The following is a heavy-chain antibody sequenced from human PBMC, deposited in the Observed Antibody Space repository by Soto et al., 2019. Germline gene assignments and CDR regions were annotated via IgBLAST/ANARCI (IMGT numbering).Heavy chain of an antibody. J-gene: IGHJ6*03. Sequence: QVQLVESGGGLVKPGGSLRLSCEASGSTLSDYYMTWIRQAPGKGLEWISYISSSATIIYYADSVKGRFTISRDNAKTSLYLQMNSLRADDTAVYYCARAVKQWLVGGDYYYYYMDVWGKGTTVTVSS. CDR1: GSTLSDYY. CDR3: ARAVKQWLVGGDYYYYYMDV. D-gene: IGHD6-19*01. V-gene: IGHV3-11*01. CDR2: ISSSATII.